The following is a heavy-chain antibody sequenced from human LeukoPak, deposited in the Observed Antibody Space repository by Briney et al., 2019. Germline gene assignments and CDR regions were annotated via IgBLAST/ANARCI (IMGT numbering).Heavy chain of an antibody. CDR2: INHSGST. CDR3: ARGPQDSIVVVPAANGGYGCYGMDV. J-gene: IGHJ6*02. Sequence: SETLSLTCAVYGGSFSGYYWSWIRQPPGKGLEWIGEINHSGSTNYNPSLKSRVTISVDTSKNQFSLKLSSVTAADTAVYYCARGPQDSIVVVPAANGGYGCYGMDVWGQGTTVTVSS. D-gene: IGHD2-2*01. CDR1: GGSFSGYY. V-gene: IGHV4-34*01.